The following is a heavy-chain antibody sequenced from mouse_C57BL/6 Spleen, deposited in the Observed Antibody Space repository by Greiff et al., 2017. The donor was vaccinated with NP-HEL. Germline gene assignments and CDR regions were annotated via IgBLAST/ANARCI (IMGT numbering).Heavy chain of an antibody. CDR1: GYTFPSYW. D-gene: IGHD4-1*01. J-gene: IGHJ2*01. CDR2: IYPGSGST. Sequence: LQQPGAELVKPGASVKMSCKSSGYTFPSYWITWVKQRPGPGLEWIGDIYPGSGSTNYNEKFKSKATLTVDTSSSTAYMQLSSLTSEDSAVYYCARRKDWDLYYFDYWGQGTTLTVSS. V-gene: IGHV1-55*01. CDR3: ARRKDWDLYYFDY.